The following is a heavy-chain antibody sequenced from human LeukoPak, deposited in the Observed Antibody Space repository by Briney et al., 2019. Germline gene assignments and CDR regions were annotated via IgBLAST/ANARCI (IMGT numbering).Heavy chain of an antibody. J-gene: IGHJ4*02. CDR1: RFTFRNYG. V-gene: IGHV3-33*01. CDR2: IWCDGSKK. CDR3: ARSLGETTFDY. D-gene: IGHD3-16*01. Sequence: GGSLRLSCAASRFTFRNYGMHWVRQAPGKGLEWVAVIWCDGSKKYYVDSVKGRFTISRDNSKNTVHLEMNSLRVEDTAVYYCARSLGETTFDYWGQGTLVTVSS.